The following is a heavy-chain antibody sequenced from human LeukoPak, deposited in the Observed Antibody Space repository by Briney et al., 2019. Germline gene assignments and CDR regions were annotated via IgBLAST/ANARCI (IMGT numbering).Heavy chain of an antibody. Sequence: SETLSLTCTVSGSSISTTSYYWDWVRQPPGKGLEWIGSIYYSGTTYYNPSLKSRVTISVDTSKNQFSLNLTSVTAADTALYYCARGPTRYYFDYWGQGTLVTVSS. V-gene: IGHV4-39*07. D-gene: IGHD1-1*01. CDR1: GSSISTTSYY. CDR2: IYYSGTT. CDR3: ARGPTRYYFDY. J-gene: IGHJ4*02.